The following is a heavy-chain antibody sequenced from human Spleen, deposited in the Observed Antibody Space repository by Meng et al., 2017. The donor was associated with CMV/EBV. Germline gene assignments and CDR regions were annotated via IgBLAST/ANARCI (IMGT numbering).Heavy chain of an antibody. Sequence: ASVKVSCKASGYTFTGYYMHWVRQAPGRGLEWMGWINPNSGGTNYAQKFQGRVTMTRDTSISTAYMELSRLRSDDTAVYYCARGGWRSGNLATIGGYWGQGTLVTVSS. J-gene: IGHJ4*02. CDR1: GYTFTGYY. D-gene: IGHD5-12*01. CDR2: INPNSGGT. CDR3: ARGGWRSGNLATIGGY. V-gene: IGHV1-2*02.